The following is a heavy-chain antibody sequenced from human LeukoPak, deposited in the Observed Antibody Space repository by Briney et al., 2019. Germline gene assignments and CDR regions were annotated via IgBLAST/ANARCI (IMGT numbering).Heavy chain of an antibody. CDR2: INPNSGGT. CDR3: ARSPHILTGENFDY. CDR1: GNTFTGYY. V-gene: IGHV1-2*02. J-gene: IGHJ4*02. Sequence: GASVKVSCKTSGNTFTGYYMHWVRQAPGQGLEWMGWINPNSGGTNYAQKFQDRVSMIRDTSISTAYMHLSRLRSDDTAVYYCARSPHILTGENFDYWGQGTLLTVSS. D-gene: IGHD3-9*01.